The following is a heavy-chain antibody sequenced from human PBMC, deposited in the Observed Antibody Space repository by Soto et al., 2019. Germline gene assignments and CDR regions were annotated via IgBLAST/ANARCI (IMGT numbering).Heavy chain of an antibody. D-gene: IGHD6-19*01. Sequence: EVQLVESGGGLVQPGRSLRLSCAASGFSFDDYAMHWVRQAPGKGLEWVSGVTWNSGSIDYADSVKGRFTISRDNAKNSLYLQMGSLRPEDTALYYRVRDITWKQWLPKPDAFDTWGQGTLVTVSS. CDR3: VRDITWKQWLPKPDAFDT. CDR1: GFSFDDYA. V-gene: IGHV3-9*01. CDR2: VTWNSGSI. J-gene: IGHJ3*02.